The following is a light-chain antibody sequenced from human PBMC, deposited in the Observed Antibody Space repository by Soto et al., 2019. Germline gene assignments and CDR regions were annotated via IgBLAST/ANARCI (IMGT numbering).Light chain of an antibody. CDR2: ETS. CDR3: FSFTSTNTHV. Sequence: QSVLAQPASVSGSPGQSVTISCTGTSSDFGSYKFVSWYQHHPGTVPKVIIYETSKRPSGVSDRFSGSKSGNTASLTISGLQAEDEADYYCFSFTSTNTHVFGSGTRSPS. CDR1: SSDFGSYKF. V-gene: IGLV2-23*01. J-gene: IGLJ1*01.